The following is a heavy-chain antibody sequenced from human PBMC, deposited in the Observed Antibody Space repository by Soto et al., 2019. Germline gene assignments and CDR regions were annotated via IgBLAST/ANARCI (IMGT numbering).Heavy chain of an antibody. CDR3: ARDYVGATIYYYYGMDV. Sequence: GSLRLSCAASGFTFSSYAMHWVRQAPGKGLEWVAVISYDGSNKYYADSVKGRFTISRDNSKNTLYLQMNSLRAEDTAVYYCARDYVGATIYYYYGMDVWGQGTTVTVSS. CDR1: GFTFSSYA. CDR2: ISYDGSNK. D-gene: IGHD1-26*01. V-gene: IGHV3-30-3*01. J-gene: IGHJ6*02.